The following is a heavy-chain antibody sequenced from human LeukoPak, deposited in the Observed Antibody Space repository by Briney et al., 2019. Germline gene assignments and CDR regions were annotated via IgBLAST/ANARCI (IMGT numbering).Heavy chain of an antibody. J-gene: IGHJ5*02. CDR1: GYTFTSYY. CDR2: INPSGGST. D-gene: IGHD1-26*01. Sequence: GASVKVSCKASGYTFTSYYMHWVRQAPGQGLEWMGIINPSGGSTSYAQKFQGRVTMTRDTSTSTVYMELSSLRSGDTAVYYCARDRRGPITESGNPNWFDPWGQGTLVTVSS. CDR3: ARDRRGPITESGNPNWFDP. V-gene: IGHV1-46*01.